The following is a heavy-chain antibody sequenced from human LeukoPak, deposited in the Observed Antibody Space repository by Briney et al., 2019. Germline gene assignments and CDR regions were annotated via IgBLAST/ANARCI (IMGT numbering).Heavy chain of an antibody. D-gene: IGHD3-22*01. J-gene: IGHJ3*02. CDR2: ISGSGGST. V-gene: IGHV3-23*01. CDR3: AKISPLITMIVIVGAFDI. CDR1: GFTFSSYA. Sequence: PGGSLRLSCAASGFTFSSYAMSWVRQAPGKGLEWVSAISGSGGSTYYADSVKGRFTISGDNSKDTLYLQMNSLRAEDTAVYYCAKISPLITMIVIVGAFDIWGQGTMVTVSS.